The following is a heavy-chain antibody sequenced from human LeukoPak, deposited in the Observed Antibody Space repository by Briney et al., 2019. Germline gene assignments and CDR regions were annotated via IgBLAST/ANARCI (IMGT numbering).Heavy chain of an antibody. D-gene: IGHD1-26*01. CDR3: ARDQSGSYPNWFDP. V-gene: IGHV4-30-2*01. J-gene: IGHJ5*02. CDR2: IYHSGST. Sequence: SQTLSLTCTVSGGSISSGGYYWSWIRQPPGKGLEWIGYIYHSGSTCYNPSLKSRVTISVDRSKNQFSLKLSSVTAADTAVYYCARDQSGSYPNWFDPWGQGTLVTVSS. CDR1: GGSISSGGYY.